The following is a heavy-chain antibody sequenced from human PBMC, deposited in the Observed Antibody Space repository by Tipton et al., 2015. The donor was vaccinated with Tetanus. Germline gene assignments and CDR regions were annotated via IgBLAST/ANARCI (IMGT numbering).Heavy chain of an antibody. CDR2: IYYSGST. CDR3: ARVWFGDLFGVGAFDI. D-gene: IGHD3-10*01. J-gene: IGHJ3*02. CDR1: GGSFGNFY. Sequence: TLSLTCTISGGSFGNFYWAWIRQPPGRGLEWIGYIYYSGSTNYDPSLKSRVTISQDTSKNQFSLKMSSVTAADTAMYYCARVWFGDLFGVGAFDIWGQGTMVTVSS. V-gene: IGHV4-59*01.